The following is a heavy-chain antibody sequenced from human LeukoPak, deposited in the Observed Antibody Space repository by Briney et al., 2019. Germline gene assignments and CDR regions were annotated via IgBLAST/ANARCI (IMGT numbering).Heavy chain of an antibody. CDR1: GGTFSSYA. CDR2: IIPILGIA. D-gene: IGHD3-3*01. V-gene: IGHV1-69*04. Sequence: GASVKVSCKASGGTFSSYAISWVRQAPGQGLEWMGRIIPILGIANYAQKFQGRVTITADKSTSTAYMELSSLRSEDTAFYFSTRRRHTISPYYYYYGMDVWGQGTTVTVSS. CDR3: TRRRHTISPYYYYYGMDV. J-gene: IGHJ6*02.